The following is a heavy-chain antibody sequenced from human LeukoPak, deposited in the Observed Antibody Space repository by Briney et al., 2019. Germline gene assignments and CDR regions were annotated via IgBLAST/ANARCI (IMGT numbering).Heavy chain of an antibody. CDR3: ARDPTVTNVREACDM. CDR1: GFTLNNFW. Sequence: GGSLRLSCAASGFTLNNFWMNWVRQAPGKGLEWVAIINRDGTQKHYVDSVKGRFTISRDNAKNSLYLQMNGLRAEDTAAYYCARDPTVTNVREACDMGGQGTMVTVSS. J-gene: IGHJ3*02. V-gene: IGHV3-7*05. D-gene: IGHD4-17*01. CDR2: INRDGTQK.